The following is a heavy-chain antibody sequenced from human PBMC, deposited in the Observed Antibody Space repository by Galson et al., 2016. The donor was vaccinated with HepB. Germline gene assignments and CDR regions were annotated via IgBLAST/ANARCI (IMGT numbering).Heavy chain of an antibody. CDR2: INKDGSEK. D-gene: IGHD3-16*01. J-gene: IGHJ4*02. Sequence: SLRLSCAASGISFSTYWMNWVRLAPGKGLQWVATINKDGSEKYYVDSVKGRFSISRADANNSVYLEMSSLRAEDTAVYFCARSRRERGSYGFAYWGQGALVSVSS. CDR3: ARSRRERGSYGFAY. CDR1: GISFSTYW. V-gene: IGHV3-7*03.